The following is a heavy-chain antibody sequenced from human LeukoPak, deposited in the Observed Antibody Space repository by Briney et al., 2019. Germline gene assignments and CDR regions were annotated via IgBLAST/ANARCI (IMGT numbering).Heavy chain of an antibody. D-gene: IGHD6-13*01. J-gene: IGHJ4*02. CDR1: GFTFSSYG. V-gene: IGHV3-48*04. Sequence: PGGSLRLSCAASGFTFSSYGMHWVRQAPGKGLEWVSYISSSGRTTYSADSVKGRFTTSRDNAKNSLYLQMNSLRAEDTAVYYCARDRGIGDHWGQGTLVTVSS. CDR2: ISSSGRTT. CDR3: ARDRGIGDH.